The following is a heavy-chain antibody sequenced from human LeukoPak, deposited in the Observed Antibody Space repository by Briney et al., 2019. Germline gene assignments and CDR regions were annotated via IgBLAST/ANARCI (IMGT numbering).Heavy chain of an antibody. Sequence: GGSLRLSCAVSGFTFSDHHMDWVRQAPGKGLEWIVRSRNKANGYSTVYAASVKGRFSFTRDDPQNSLSLQMNSLKTEDTAVYYCTRLFYYGSSGYYPDHWGQGTLVTVSS. J-gene: IGHJ4*02. V-gene: IGHV3-72*01. D-gene: IGHD3-22*01. CDR2: SRNKANGYST. CDR1: GFTFSDHH. CDR3: TRLFYYGSSGYYPDH.